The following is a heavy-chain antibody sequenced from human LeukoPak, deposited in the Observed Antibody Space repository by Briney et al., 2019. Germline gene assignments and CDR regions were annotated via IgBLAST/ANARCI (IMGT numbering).Heavy chain of an antibody. CDR3: ARHGYYYYMDV. V-gene: IGHV4-4*02. Sequence: SETLSLTCAVSGGSISSSNWWSWVRQPPRKGLEWIGEIYHSGTTNYNPSLKSRVTISVDKSKNQFSLKLKSVTAADTAEYFCARHGYYYYMDVWGKGTTVTISS. CDR2: IYHSGTT. CDR1: GGSISSSNW. J-gene: IGHJ6*03.